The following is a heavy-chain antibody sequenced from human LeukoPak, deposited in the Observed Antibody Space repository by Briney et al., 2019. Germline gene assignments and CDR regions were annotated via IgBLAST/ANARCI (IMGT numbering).Heavy chain of an antibody. V-gene: IGHV3-7*01. CDR2: IKQDGSEK. CDR3: ARGGVSYDSSGSFDY. D-gene: IGHD3-22*01. CDR1: GFTFSSYW. J-gene: IGHJ4*02. Sequence: HPGGSLRLSCAASGFTFSSYWMSWVRQAPGKGLEWVANIKQDGSEKYYVDSVKGRFTISRDNAKNSLYLQMNSLRAEDTAVYYCARGGVSYDSSGSFDYWGQGTLVTVSS.